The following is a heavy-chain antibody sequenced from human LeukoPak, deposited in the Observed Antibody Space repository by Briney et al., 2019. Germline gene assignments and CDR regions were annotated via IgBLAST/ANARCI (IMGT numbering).Heavy chain of an antibody. CDR3: VSAPNYYDSSGGFDP. V-gene: IGHV3-73*01. CDR1: GLTFSSSA. Sequence: GGSLRLSCAASGLTFSSSAMHWVRHASGKGQGWVGRIRSKANSYATAYAASVKGRFTISRDDSKNTAYLQMNSLKTEDTAVYFCVSAPNYYDSSGGFDPWGQGTLVTVSS. CDR2: IRSKANSYAT. J-gene: IGHJ5*02. D-gene: IGHD3-22*01.